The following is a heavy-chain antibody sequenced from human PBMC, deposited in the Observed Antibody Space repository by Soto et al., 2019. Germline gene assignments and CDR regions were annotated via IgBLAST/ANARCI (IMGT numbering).Heavy chain of an antibody. Sequence: PSETLSLTCTVSGGPISSSSYYWGWIRQPPGKGLEWIGSIYYSGSTYYNPSLKSRATISVDTSKNQFSLKLSSVTAADTAVYYCARAFSVIRYPYYYYYYMDVWGKGTTVTVSS. J-gene: IGHJ6*03. CDR3: ARAFSVIRYPYYYYYYMDV. V-gene: IGHV4-39*01. CDR2: IYYSGST. D-gene: IGHD2-21*01. CDR1: GGPISSSSYY.